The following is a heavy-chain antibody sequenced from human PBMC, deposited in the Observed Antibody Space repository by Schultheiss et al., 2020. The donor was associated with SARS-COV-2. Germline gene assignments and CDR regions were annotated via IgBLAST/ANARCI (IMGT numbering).Heavy chain of an antibody. Sequence: AGSLRLSCAASGFTFSNAWMSWVRQAPGKGLEWVGRIKSKTDGGTTDYAAPVKGRFTISRDDSKNTLYLQMNSLKTEDTAVYYCTRTTIFGVVNDAFDIWGQGTMVTVSS. D-gene: IGHD3-3*01. J-gene: IGHJ3*02. CDR3: TRTTIFGVVNDAFDI. CDR2: IKSKTDGGTT. V-gene: IGHV3-15*01. CDR1: GFTFSNAW.